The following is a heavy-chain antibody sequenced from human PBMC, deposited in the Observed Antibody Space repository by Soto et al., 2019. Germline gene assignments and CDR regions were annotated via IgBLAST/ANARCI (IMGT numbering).Heavy chain of an antibody. CDR2: IYFLGTT. Sequence: QVQLQESGPGLVKPSETLSLTCNVSGDSISSNYWSWIRQPPGKGLEWVGYIYFLGTTNYNPSLRSRVTILIDMSKKHFSLKMTSVTAAHTAVYYCARGGGPFMSTLATYDSWGQGTLVTVSS. D-gene: IGHD3-16*01. J-gene: IGHJ5*02. CDR3: ARGGGPFMSTLATYDS. V-gene: IGHV4-59*01. CDR1: GDSISSNY.